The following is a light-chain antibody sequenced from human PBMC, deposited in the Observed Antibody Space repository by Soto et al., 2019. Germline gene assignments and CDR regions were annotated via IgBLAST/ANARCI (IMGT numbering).Light chain of an antibody. Sequence: EILITQSPATLSLSPGERVTFSCRASQSVSYYLAWYQQKPGQAPRLLIYDASTRATGVPVRFSGSGSGTEFTLTISSMQPDDFATYYCQQYNSYWTFGQGTKVDIK. CDR2: DAS. CDR3: QQYNSYWT. CDR1: QSVSYY. V-gene: IGKV3-15*01. J-gene: IGKJ1*01.